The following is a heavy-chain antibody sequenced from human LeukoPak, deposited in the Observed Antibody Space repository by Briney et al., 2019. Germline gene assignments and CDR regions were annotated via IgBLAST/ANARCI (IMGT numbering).Heavy chain of an antibody. Sequence: GASVKVSCKASGYTFTGYYMHWVRQAPGQGLEWMGWINPNSGGTNYAQKFQGRVTMTRDTSISTAYMELSRLRSDDTAVYYCATANYYNGSGRPFDYWGQGTLVIVSS. CDR1: GYTFTGYY. J-gene: IGHJ4*02. CDR2: INPNSGGT. V-gene: IGHV1-2*02. CDR3: ATANYYNGSGRPFDY. D-gene: IGHD3-22*01.